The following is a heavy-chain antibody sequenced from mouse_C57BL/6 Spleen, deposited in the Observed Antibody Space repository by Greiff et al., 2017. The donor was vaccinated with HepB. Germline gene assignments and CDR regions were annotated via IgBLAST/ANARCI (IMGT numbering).Heavy chain of an antibody. CDR2: IYPGDGDT. V-gene: IGHV1-82*01. Sequence: VQLVESGPELVKPGASVKISCKASGYAFSSSWMNWVKQRPGKGLEWIGRIYPGDGDTNYNGKFKGKATLTADKSSSTAYMQLSSLTSEDSAVYFCARWGYYGSSYRAYWGQGTLVTVSA. CDR3: ARWGYYGSSYRAY. CDR1: GYAFSSSW. D-gene: IGHD1-1*01. J-gene: IGHJ3*01.